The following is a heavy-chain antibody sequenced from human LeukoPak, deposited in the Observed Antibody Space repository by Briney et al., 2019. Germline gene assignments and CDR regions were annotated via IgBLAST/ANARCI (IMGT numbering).Heavy chain of an antibody. CDR1: GFTVSSNY. CDR3: AKAAGGSSGYVFDY. D-gene: IGHD3-22*01. Sequence: GGSLRLSCAASGFTVSSNYMSWVRQAPGKGLEWVSAISGSGGSTYYADSVKGRFTISRDNSKNTLYLQMNSLRAEDTAVYYCAKAAGGSSGYVFDYWGQGTLVTVSS. J-gene: IGHJ4*02. V-gene: IGHV3-23*01. CDR2: ISGSGGST.